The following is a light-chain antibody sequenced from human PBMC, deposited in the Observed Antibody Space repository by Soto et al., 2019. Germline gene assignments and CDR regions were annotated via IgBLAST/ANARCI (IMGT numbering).Light chain of an antibody. CDR1: QSLVHSDGNSY. Sequence: DFVMTQTPLSSPVTLGQPASISCRSSQSLVHSDGNSYLSWLHQRPGQPPRLLIYMISNRFSGVPDRFSGSGAGIDFILKISRVEPEDVGVYYCMQATQPYTFGQGTKLEIK. CDR3: MQATQPYT. J-gene: IGKJ2*01. CDR2: MIS. V-gene: IGKV2-24*01.